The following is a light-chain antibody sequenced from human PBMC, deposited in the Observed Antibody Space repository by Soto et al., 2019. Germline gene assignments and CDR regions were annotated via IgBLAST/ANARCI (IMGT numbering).Light chain of an antibody. V-gene: IGLV2-18*02. CDR3: SSFTSSSTYV. Sequence: QSVLTQPHSVSGSPGQSVAISCTGTSSDVGSYNRVSWYQQPPGTAPKLLIYEVSNRPSGVPDRFSGSKSGNTASLTISGLQAEDEADYSCSSFTSSSTYVFGTGTKVTVL. J-gene: IGLJ1*01. CDR2: EVS. CDR1: SSDVGSYNR.